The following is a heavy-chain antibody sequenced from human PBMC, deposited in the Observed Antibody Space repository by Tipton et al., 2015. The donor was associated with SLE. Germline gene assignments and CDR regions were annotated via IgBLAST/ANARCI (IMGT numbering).Heavy chain of an antibody. Sequence: TLSLTCTVSGGSISNYYWSWIRQPPGKGLEWIGYIYFSGSAHYNASLKSRLTISVDTSKDQFSLTLSSVTAADTAVYYCASLGDRGGVVTWGQGTLVTVSS. J-gene: IGHJ4*02. V-gene: IGHV4-59*12. D-gene: IGHD3-3*01. CDR3: ASLGDRGGVVT. CDR1: GGSISNYY. CDR2: IYFSGSA.